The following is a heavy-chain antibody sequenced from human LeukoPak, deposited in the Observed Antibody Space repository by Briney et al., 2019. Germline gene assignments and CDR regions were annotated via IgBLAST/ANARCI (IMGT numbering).Heavy chain of an antibody. V-gene: IGHV1-69*04. Sequence: SVKVSCKAPGGTFDDHSISWVRQAPGQAPEWMGRFVPIIDVANYAQRFQGRVTFTADKSTSTAYMELTGLRSDDTAMYYCARGLIRGFGGYDWEYFDYWGQGTLVTVSS. CDR2: FVPIIDVA. CDR3: ARGLIRGFGGYDWEYFDY. CDR1: GGTFDDHS. D-gene: IGHD5-12*01. J-gene: IGHJ4*02.